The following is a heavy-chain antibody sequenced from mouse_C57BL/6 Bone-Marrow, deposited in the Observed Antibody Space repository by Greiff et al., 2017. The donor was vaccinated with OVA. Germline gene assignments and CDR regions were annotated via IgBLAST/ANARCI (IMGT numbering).Heavy chain of an antibody. CDR2: IYPYNDGT. CDR3: ADYYGSSYLYWYFDV. Sequence: VQLQQSGPELVKPGASVKMSCKASGYTFTSYVMHWVKQKPGQGLEWIGYIYPYNDGTKYNEKFKGKATLTSDKSSSTAYMELSSLTSEDSAVYYCADYYGSSYLYWYFDVWGTGTTVTVSS. V-gene: IGHV1-14*01. J-gene: IGHJ1*03. CDR1: GYTFTSYV. D-gene: IGHD1-1*01.